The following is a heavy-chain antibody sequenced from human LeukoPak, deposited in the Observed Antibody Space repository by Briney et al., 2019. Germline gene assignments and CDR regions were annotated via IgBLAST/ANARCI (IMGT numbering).Heavy chain of an antibody. CDR2: IKQDGSEK. V-gene: IGHV3-7*01. J-gene: IGHJ4*02. Sequence: GGSLRLSCAASGFTFSSYWMSWVRQAPGKGLEWVANIKQDGSEKYYVDSVKGRFTISRDNAKNSLYLQMNSLRAEDTSVYYCARVWPCANGVCPDVYEYWGRGTLVTVSS. D-gene: IGHD2-8*01. CDR1: GFTFSSYW. CDR3: ARVWPCANGVCPDVYEY.